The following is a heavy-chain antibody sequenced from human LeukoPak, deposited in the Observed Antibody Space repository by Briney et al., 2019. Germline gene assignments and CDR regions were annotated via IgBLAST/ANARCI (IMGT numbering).Heavy chain of an antibody. Sequence: PSETLSLTCTVSGGSISSYYWSWIRQPPGKGLEWIGYIYYSGSTNYNPSLKSRVTISVDTSKNQFSLKLSSVTAADTAVYYCATSSDIAAAGKYYFDYWGQGTLVTVSS. J-gene: IGHJ4*02. CDR3: ATSSDIAAAGKYYFDY. CDR2: IYYSGST. D-gene: IGHD6-13*01. V-gene: IGHV4-59*01. CDR1: GGSISSYY.